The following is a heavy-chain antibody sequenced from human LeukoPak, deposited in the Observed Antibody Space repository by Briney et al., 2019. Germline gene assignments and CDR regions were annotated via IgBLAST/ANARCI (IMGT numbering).Heavy chain of an antibody. CDR2: ISYDGSNK. D-gene: IGHD4-17*01. J-gene: IGHJ4*02. Sequence: PGRSLRLSCAASGFTFSSYAMHWVRQAPGKGLEWVAVISYDGSNKYYADSVKGRFTISRDNSKNTLYLQMNSLRAEDTAVYYCAKDVENGDYCFDYWGQGTLVTVSS. CDR3: AKDVENGDYCFDY. CDR1: GFTFSSYA. V-gene: IGHV3-30*18.